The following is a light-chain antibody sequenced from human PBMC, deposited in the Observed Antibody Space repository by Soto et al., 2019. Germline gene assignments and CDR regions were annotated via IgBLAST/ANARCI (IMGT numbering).Light chain of an antibody. V-gene: IGKV3-15*01. CDR1: QSVRSN. Sequence: EIVMTQPPATLSVSPGARAPLSCRATQSVRSNLAWYQQKPGQAPRLLIYGAATRATDIPGRFSGSGSGTEFTLTISSLQSEDFAVYFCQQYNNWPPVTFGPGTKVDIK. CDR3: QQYNNWPPVT. CDR2: GAA. J-gene: IGKJ3*01.